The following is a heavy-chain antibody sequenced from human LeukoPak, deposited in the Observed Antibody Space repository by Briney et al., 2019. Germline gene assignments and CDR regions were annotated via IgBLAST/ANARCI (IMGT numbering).Heavy chain of an antibody. V-gene: IGHV3-30-3*01. CDR1: GFTFSSYA. J-gene: IGHJ4*02. Sequence: GGSLRLSCAASGFTFSSYAMHWVRQAPGKGLEWVAVISYDGSNKYYADSVKGRFTISRDNSKNTLYLQMNSLRAEDTAVYYCAGEGDRIAVAAANDYWGQGTLVTVSS. D-gene: IGHD6-19*01. CDR2: ISYDGSNK. CDR3: AGEGDRIAVAAANDY.